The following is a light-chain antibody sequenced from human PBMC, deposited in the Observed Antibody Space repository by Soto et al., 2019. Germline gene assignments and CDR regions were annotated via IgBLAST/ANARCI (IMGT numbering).Light chain of an antibody. CDR1: QSVSSSY. CDR2: GAS. CDR3: QQYGSSPKT. J-gene: IGKJ1*01. Sequence: EIVLTQSPGTLSLSPGERATLSCRASQSVSSSYLAWYQQKPGQAPRLLIYGASSRATGIPDRFSGSGSGTDFTLTINRLEPGDFAVYYCQQYGSSPKTFGQGTKVDIK. V-gene: IGKV3-20*01.